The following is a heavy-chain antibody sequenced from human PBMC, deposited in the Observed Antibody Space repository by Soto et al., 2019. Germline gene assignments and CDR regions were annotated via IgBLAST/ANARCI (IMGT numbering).Heavy chain of an antibody. Sequence: SETLSLTCTVPGGSISSGGYYWSWIRQHPGKGLEWIGYIYYSGSTYYNPSLKSRVTISVDTSKNQFSLKLSSVTAADTAVYYCARATTRSGPTLDYYYYGMDVWGQGTTVTVS. CDR3: ARATTRSGPTLDYYYYGMDV. CDR1: GGSISSGGYY. CDR2: IYYSGST. V-gene: IGHV4-31*03. J-gene: IGHJ6*02. D-gene: IGHD1-26*01.